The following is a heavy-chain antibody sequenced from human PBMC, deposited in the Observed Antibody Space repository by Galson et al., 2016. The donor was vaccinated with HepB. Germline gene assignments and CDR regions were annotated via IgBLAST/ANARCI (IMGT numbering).Heavy chain of an antibody. CDR2: ISGSGDTT. J-gene: IGHJ4*02. CDR1: EFTFSSYV. CDR3: AKGDKVTGWDN. Sequence: SLRLSCAASEFTFSSYVMNCVRQAPGKGLEWVSTISGSGDTTYYADSVKGRFTISRDNSNNTLYLQMNSLRAEDTAVYYCAKGDKVTGWDNWGQGTLVTVSA. D-gene: IGHD6-19*01. V-gene: IGHV3-23*01.